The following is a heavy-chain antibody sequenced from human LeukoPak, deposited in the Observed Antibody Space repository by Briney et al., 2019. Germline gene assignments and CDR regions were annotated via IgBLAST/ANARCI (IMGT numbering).Heavy chain of an antibody. D-gene: IGHD3-10*01. V-gene: IGHV4-34*01. CDR3: ARGYGSGSYYKY. Sequence: SETLSLTCAVYGGSFSGYYWSWIRQPPGKGLEWIGEINQRGSTDYNPSLKSRVTISVDTSKNQFSLELSSVTAADTAVYYCARGYGSGSYYKYWGQGTLVTVSS. CDR2: INQRGST. J-gene: IGHJ4*02. CDR1: GGSFSGYY.